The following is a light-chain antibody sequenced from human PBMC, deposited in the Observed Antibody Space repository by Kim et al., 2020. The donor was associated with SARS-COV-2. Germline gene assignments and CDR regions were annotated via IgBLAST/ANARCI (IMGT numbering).Light chain of an antibody. V-gene: IGLV3-19*01. CDR2: GKN. Sequence: SSELTQDPAESVALGQTVRITCQGDSLRSYYASWYQQKPGQAPVLVIYGKNNRPSGIPDRFSGSSSGNTASLTITGAQAEDEADYYCNSRDSSGNHVVFGGGAKVTDL. CDR3: NSRDSSGNHVV. J-gene: IGLJ2*01. CDR1: SLRSYY.